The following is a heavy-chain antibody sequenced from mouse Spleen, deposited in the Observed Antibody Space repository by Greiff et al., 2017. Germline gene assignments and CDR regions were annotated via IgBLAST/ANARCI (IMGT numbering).Heavy chain of an antibody. D-gene: IGHD2-4*01. CDR1: GFSLTSYG. Sequence: VQVVESGPGLVAPSQSLSITCTISGFSLTSYGVHWVRQPPGKGLEWLVVIWSDGSTTYNSALKSRLSISKDNSKSQVFLKMNSLQTDDTAMYYCARSDRYYDYDVWFAYWGQGTLVTVSA. V-gene: IGHV2-6-1*01. CDR3: ARSDRYYDYDVWFAY. CDR2: IWSDGST. J-gene: IGHJ3*01.